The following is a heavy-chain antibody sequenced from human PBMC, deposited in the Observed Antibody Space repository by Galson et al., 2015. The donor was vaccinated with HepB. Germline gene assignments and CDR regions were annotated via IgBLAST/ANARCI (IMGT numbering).Heavy chain of an antibody. V-gene: IGHV3-30*18. Sequence: SLRLSCAASAFTFSSYGMHWVRQAPGKGLEWVAVISNDGSDKYYADSAKGRFTISRDNSKNTLYLQMNNLRAQDTAVYFCAKDWSPYCNSTTCSPDYWGQGTLVTVSS. D-gene: IGHD2-2*01. CDR2: ISNDGSDK. J-gene: IGHJ4*02. CDR3: AKDWSPYCNSTTCSPDY. CDR1: AFTFSSYG.